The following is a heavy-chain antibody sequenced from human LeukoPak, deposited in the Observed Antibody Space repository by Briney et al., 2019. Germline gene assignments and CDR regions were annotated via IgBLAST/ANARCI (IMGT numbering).Heavy chain of an antibody. CDR2: ISAYNGST. D-gene: IGHD3-10*01. CDR3: ARDSVLLWFGELWENWFDP. J-gene: IGHJ5*02. V-gene: IGHV1-18*01. CDR1: DFSFTSYG. Sequence: GASVRVSCKASDFSFTSYGMSWVRQAPGQGLEWMGWISAYNGSTKYAQKLQGRVTMTTDTSTSTAYMELRSLRSDDTAVYYCARDSVLLWFGELWENWFDPWGQGTLVTVSS.